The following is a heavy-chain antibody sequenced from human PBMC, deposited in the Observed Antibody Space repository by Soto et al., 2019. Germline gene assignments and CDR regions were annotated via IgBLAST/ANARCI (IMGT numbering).Heavy chain of an antibody. V-gene: IGHV3-30-3*01. CDR2: ISYDGSNK. CDR1: GFTFSSYA. J-gene: IGHJ4*02. D-gene: IGHD6-6*01. Sequence: QVQLVESGGGVVQPGRSLRLSCAASGFTFSSYAMHWVRQAPGKGLEWVAAISYDGSNKYYADSVKGRFTISRDNSKNTLYLQMNSLRAEDTAVYYCARATRSGIAARSRTGLDYWGQGTLVTVSS. CDR3: ARATRSGIAARSRTGLDY.